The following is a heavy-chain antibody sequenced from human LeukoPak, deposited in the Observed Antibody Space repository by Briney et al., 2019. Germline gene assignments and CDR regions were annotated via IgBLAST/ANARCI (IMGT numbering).Heavy chain of an antibody. CDR1: GVSISSSEW. D-gene: IGHD3-9*01. CDR3: GKTDICFNPIDY. Sequence: PSGTLSLTCAVSGVSISSSEWWICVRQPPGQGLECIGEIHRDGRTRYNPSLKSRVTMSMDYSKNQFSLSVTSVTAADTAIYYCGKTDICFNPIDYWGPGSLVTVSS. CDR2: IHRDGRT. V-gene: IGHV4-4*02. J-gene: IGHJ4*02.